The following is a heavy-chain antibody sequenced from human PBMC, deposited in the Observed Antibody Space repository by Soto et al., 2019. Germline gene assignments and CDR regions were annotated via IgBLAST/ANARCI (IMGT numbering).Heavy chain of an antibody. CDR1: GFTFSSYG. CDR2: IWYDGSNK. J-gene: IGHJ4*02. CDR3: ARGVVVAATDY. Sequence: QVQLVESGGGVVQPGRSLRLSCAASGFTFSSYGMHWVRQAPGKGLEWVAVIWYDGSNKYYADSVKGRFTISRDNSKNTLYLQMTSLRAEDTAVYYCARGVVVAATDYWGQGTLVTVSS. V-gene: IGHV3-33*01. D-gene: IGHD2-15*01.